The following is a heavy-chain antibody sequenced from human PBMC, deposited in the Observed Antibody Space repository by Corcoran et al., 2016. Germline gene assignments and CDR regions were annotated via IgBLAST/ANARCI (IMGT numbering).Heavy chain of an antibody. Sequence: QVQLVQSGAEVKKPGSSVKVSCKASGGTFSSYAISWVRQAPGQGLEWMGGIIPIFGTANYAQKFPGRVTITADESTSTAYMELSSLRSEDTAVYYCARVLKGIAYCGGDCYPHDAVDIWGQGTMVTVSS. D-gene: IGHD2-21*02. V-gene: IGHV1-69*01. CDR1: GGTFSSYA. CDR2: IIPIFGTA. J-gene: IGHJ3*02. CDR3: ARVLKGIAYCGGDCYPHDAVDI.